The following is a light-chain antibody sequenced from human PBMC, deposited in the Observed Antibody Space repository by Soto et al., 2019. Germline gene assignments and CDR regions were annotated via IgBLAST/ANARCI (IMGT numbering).Light chain of an antibody. J-gene: IGLJ1*01. V-gene: IGLV2-11*01. CDR1: SSDVGGYNY. Sequence: QSVVTQPRSVSGSPGQSVTISCTGTSSDVGGYNYVSWYQQHPGKAPKLMIYDVNKRPSGVPDRFSGSKSGNTASLTISGLQAEDEADYYCCSYAGSYTLVFGTG. CDR2: DVN. CDR3: CSYAGSYTLV.